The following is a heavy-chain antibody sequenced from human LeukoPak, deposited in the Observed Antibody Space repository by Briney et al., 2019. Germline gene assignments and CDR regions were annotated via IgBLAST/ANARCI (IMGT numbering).Heavy chain of an antibody. V-gene: IGHV1-46*01. Sequence: ASVKVSCKASGYTFTSYYMHWVRQAPGQGLEWMGIINPSGGSTSYAQKFQGRVTMTRDTSTSTVYMELSSLRSEDTAVYCCARDPDPSGSYPAYYFDYWGQGTLVTVSS. CDR2: INPSGGST. D-gene: IGHD1-26*01. J-gene: IGHJ4*02. CDR1: GYTFTSYY. CDR3: ARDPDPSGSYPAYYFDY.